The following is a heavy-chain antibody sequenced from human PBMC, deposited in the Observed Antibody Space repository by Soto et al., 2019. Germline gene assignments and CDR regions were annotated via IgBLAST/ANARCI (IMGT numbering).Heavy chain of an antibody. CDR1: GGSISSYY. CDR2: IYYSGST. Sequence: SETLSLTCTVSGGSISSYYWSWIRQPPGKGLEWIGYIYYSGSTNYNPSLKSRVTISVDTSKNQFSLKLSSMTAADTAVYYCASAGGVAGTGFFDYWGQGTLVTVSS. J-gene: IGHJ4*02. D-gene: IGHD6-19*01. V-gene: IGHV4-59*08. CDR3: ASAGGVAGTGFFDY.